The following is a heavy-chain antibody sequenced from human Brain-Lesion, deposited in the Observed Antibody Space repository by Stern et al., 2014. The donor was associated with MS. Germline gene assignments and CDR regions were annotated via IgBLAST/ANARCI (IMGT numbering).Heavy chain of an antibody. V-gene: IGHV1-2*02. Sequence: DQLVESGAEVKKPGASVKVSCKTSGYIFTGYYIHWVRQAPGQGLEWMAWVNPNTGGTKYAQKFQGRVNMSRDTSISTAYVELSSLTSDDTAVYYCARDQRGITIFGVVTDYYYLGMDVWGQGTTVTVSS. CDR1: GYIFTGYY. J-gene: IGHJ6*02. CDR3: ARDQRGITIFGVVTDYYYLGMDV. CDR2: VNPNTGGT. D-gene: IGHD3-3*01.